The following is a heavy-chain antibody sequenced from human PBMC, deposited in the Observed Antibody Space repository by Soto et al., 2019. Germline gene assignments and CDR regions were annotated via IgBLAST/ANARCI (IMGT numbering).Heavy chain of an antibody. D-gene: IGHD3-3*01. Sequence: QVQLVQSGAEVKKPGASVKVSCKASGYTFTGYYMHWVRQAPGQGLEWMGWINPNSGGTNYAQKFQGWVTMTRDTSINTAYMELSRLRSDDTAVYYCARDGRLFGVVDGWFDPWGQGTLVTVSS. J-gene: IGHJ5*02. CDR1: GYTFTGYY. V-gene: IGHV1-2*04. CDR3: ARDGRLFGVVDGWFDP. CDR2: INPNSGGT.